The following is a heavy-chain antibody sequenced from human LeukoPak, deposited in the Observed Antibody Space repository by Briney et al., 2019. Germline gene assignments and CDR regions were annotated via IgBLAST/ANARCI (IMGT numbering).Heavy chain of an antibody. J-gene: IGHJ4*02. CDR3: ARDRGYTQDY. Sequence: GGSLRLSCAASGFTFSSYWMHWVRQAPGKGLVWVSHIKSDGSRTSYADSVKGRFTISRDNAKNTLYLQMNSLRAENTAVYYCARDRGYTQDYWGQGTLVTVSS. CDR2: IKSDGSRT. V-gene: IGHV3-74*01. CDR1: GFTFSSYW. D-gene: IGHD5-12*01.